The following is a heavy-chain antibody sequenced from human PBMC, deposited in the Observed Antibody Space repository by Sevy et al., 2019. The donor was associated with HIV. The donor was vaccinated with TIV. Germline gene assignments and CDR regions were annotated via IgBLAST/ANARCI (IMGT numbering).Heavy chain of an antibody. J-gene: IGHJ4*02. Sequence: GGSLRLSCAASGFTFDDYAIHWVRQAPGKGLEWVSGISWNSGSIGYADSVKGRFTISRDNAKNSLYLQMNSLRAEDTALYYCAKSTPNYYDSSGYYYTYFDYWGQRTLVTVSS. D-gene: IGHD3-22*01. V-gene: IGHV3-9*01. CDR1: GFTFDDYA. CDR2: ISWNSGSI. CDR3: AKSTPNYYDSSGYYYTYFDY.